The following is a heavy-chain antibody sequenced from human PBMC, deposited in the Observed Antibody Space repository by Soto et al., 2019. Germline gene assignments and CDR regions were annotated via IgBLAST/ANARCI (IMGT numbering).Heavy chain of an antibody. J-gene: IGHJ3*02. V-gene: IGHV4-30-2*01. CDR3: ARDVMGAFDI. CDR1: GASISSGGYS. CDR2: IYHSGST. D-gene: IGHD2-21*01. Sequence: QLQLQESGSGLVKPSQTLSLTCAVSGASISSGGYSWSWIRQPPGKGLEWIGYIYHSGSTYYNPSLKSRVTISLDRSTNQFSLKLSSVTAADTAVYYCARDVMGAFDIWGQGTMVSVSS.